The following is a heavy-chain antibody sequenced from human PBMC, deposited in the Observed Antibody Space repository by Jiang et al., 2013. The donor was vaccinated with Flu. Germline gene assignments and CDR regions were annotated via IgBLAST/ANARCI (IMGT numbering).Heavy chain of an antibody. CDR1: GGTFSSYT. J-gene: IGHJ5*02. D-gene: IGHD1-20*01. CDR2: IIPIFGTA. CDR3: AREVGNWNDEVNWFDP. Sequence: EVKKPGSSVKVSCKASGGTFSSYTISWVRQAPGQGLEWMGGIIPIFGTANYAQKLQGRVTMTTDTSTSTAYMELSSLRSEDTAVYYCAREVGNWNDEVNWFDPWGQGTLVTVSS. V-gene: IGHV1-69*05.